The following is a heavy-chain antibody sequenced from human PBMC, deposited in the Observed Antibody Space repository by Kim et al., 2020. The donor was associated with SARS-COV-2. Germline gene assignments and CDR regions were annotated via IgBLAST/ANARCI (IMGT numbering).Heavy chain of an antibody. D-gene: IGHD6-19*01. Sequence: DSVKGRFTISRDNATNSLYLQMNSLRAEDTAVYYCASKWLPHYYYYGMDVWGQGTTVTVSS. CDR3: ASKWLPHYYYYGMDV. V-gene: IGHV3-11*04. J-gene: IGHJ6*02.